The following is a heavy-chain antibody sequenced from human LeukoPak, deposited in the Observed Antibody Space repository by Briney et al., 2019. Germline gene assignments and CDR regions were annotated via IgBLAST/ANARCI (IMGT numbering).Heavy chain of an antibody. CDR2: IIPIFGTA. Sequence: SVKVSCKASGGTFSSYAISWVRQAPGQGLEWMGGIIPIFGTANYAQKFQGRVTITAEKSTSTDYMELSSLRSEDTAVYYCARDRATYPLDIWGQGTMVTVSS. CDR3: ARDRATYPLDI. CDR1: GGTFSSYA. D-gene: IGHD3-10*01. J-gene: IGHJ3*02. V-gene: IGHV1-69*06.